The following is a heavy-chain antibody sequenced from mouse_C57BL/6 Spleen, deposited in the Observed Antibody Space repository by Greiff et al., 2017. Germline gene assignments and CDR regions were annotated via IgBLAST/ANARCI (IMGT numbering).Heavy chain of an antibody. D-gene: IGHD2-3*01. J-gene: IGHJ2*01. V-gene: IGHV1-18*01. Sequence: EVQLQESGPELVKPGASVKIPCKASGYTFTDYNMDWVKQSHGKSLEWIGDINPNNGGTIYTQKFKGKATLTVDKSSSTAYMELRSLTSEDTAVYYCARMGRGYWGQGTTLTVSS. CDR2: INPNNGGT. CDR1: GYTFTDYN. CDR3: ARMGRGY.